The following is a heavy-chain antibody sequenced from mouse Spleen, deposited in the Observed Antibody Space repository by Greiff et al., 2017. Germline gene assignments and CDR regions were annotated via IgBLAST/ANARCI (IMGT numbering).Heavy chain of an antibody. V-gene: IGHV10-3*01. CDR1: GFTFTTFA. CDR3: VRGWKYGNDAWFAY. Sequence: EVQLVESGGGLVQPKGSLKLSCAASGFTFTTFAMHWVRQAPGKGLEWVARIRSKSSNYATYYADSVKDRFTISRDDSQSMLYLQMNNLKTEDTAMYYCVRGWKYGNDAWFAYWGQGTLVTVSA. D-gene: IGHD2-10*02. CDR2: IRSKSSNYAT. J-gene: IGHJ3*01.